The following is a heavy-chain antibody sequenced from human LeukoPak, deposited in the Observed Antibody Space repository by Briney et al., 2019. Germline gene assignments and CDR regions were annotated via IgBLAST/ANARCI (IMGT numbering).Heavy chain of an antibody. V-gene: IGHV1-18*01. CDR2: ISAYNGNT. CDR1: GYTFTSYG. Sequence: ASVKVFCKASGYTFTSYGISWVRQAPGQGLEWMGWISAYNGNTNYAQKLQGRVTMTTDTSTSTAYMELRSLRSDDTAVYYCARDPWRGSTSCYDYWGQGTLVTVSS. D-gene: IGHD2-2*01. CDR3: ARDPWRGSTSCYDY. J-gene: IGHJ4*02.